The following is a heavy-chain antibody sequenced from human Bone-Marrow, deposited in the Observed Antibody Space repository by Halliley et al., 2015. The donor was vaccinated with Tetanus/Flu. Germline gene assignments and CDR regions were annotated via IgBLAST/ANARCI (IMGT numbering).Heavy chain of an antibody. V-gene: IGHV4-30-4*08. CDR1: GASIRSGGYY. J-gene: IGHJ4*02. Sequence: TLSLTCTVSGASIRSGGYYWTWIRQHPGQGLEWIGSIYHTGSSYYNSTLKTRVTMSVDRSRHHFSLNLQSMTAADTAVYFCAGSVGPSFFDSWGQGTLVTVSS. CDR2: IYHTGSS. CDR3: AGSVGPSFFDS. D-gene: IGHD3-10*01.